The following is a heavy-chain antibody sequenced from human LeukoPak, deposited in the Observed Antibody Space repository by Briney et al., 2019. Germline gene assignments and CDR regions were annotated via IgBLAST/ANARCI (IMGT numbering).Heavy chain of an antibody. CDR3: ARDRLDGSGSYYIL. CDR2: INPNSGGT. D-gene: IGHD3-10*01. V-gene: IGHV1-2*02. CDR1: GYTFTGYY. Sequence: ASVKISCKASGYTFTGYYMHWVRQAPGQGLEWMGWINPNSGGTNYAQKFQGRVIMTRDTSIRTAYMELSRLRSDDTAVYYCARDRLDGSGSYYILWGQGTLVTVSS. J-gene: IGHJ4*02.